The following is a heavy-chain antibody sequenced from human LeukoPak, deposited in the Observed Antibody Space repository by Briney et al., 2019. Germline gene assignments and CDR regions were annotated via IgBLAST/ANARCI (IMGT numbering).Heavy chain of an antibody. CDR1: GFTFSSYS. J-gene: IGHJ5*02. Sequence: PGGSLRLSCAASGFTFSSYSMNWVRQAPGKGLEWVSSISSSSSYIYYADSVKGRFTISRDNAKNSLYLQMNSLRAEDTAVYYCARDLIRRSEKAINWFDPWGQGTLVTVSS. CDR2: ISSSSSYI. V-gene: IGHV3-21*01. D-gene: IGHD1-26*01. CDR3: ARDLIRRSEKAINWFDP.